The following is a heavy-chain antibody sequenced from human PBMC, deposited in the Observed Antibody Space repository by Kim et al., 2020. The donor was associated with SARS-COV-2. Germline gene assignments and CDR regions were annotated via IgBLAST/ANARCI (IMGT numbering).Heavy chain of an antibody. V-gene: IGHV1-2*02. CDR3: ASFMSVVTVVTPSPYRGMDV. D-gene: IGHD2-15*01. Sequence: ASVKVSCKASGYTFTDYYLHWVRQAPGQGLEWMGWINPNRGGTNYAQKFQGRVSLTRDTSISTAYMELIRLRSDDTAVYYCASFMSVVTVVTPSPYRGMDVWGQGTTVIVSS. CDR2: INPNRGGT. CDR1: GYTFTDYY. J-gene: IGHJ6*02.